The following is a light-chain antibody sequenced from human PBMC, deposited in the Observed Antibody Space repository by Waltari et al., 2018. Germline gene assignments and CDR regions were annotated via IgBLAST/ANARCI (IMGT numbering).Light chain of an antibody. CDR3: QQRSNWPVT. CDR2: DAS. CDR1: QSVSSF. J-gene: IGKJ5*01. Sequence: ENVLTQSPATLSLSPGERATLSCMASQSVSSFLAWYQQKPGQAPRLLIYDASNRAAGIPARFSGSGSGTDFTLTISSLEPEDFAVYYCQQRSNWPVTFGQGTRLEIK. V-gene: IGKV3-11*01.